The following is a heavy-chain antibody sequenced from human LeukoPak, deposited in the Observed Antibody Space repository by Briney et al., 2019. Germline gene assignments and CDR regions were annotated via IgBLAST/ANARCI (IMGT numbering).Heavy chain of an antibody. J-gene: IGHJ4*02. Sequence: GGSLRLSCAASGFTFSSYSMNWVRQAPGKGLEWVSYITSSSSTIYYADSVKGRFTISRDNAKNSLYLQMNSLRDEDTAVYYCASPRGFSYGYFDYWGQGTLVTVSS. V-gene: IGHV3-48*02. CDR3: ASPRGFSYGYFDY. CDR2: ITSSSSTI. CDR1: GFTFSSYS. D-gene: IGHD5-18*01.